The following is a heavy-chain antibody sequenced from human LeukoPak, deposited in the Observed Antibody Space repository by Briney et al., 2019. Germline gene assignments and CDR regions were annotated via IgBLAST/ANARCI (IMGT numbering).Heavy chain of an antibody. Sequence: SETLSLTCTVSGGSISSSSYYWSWIRQPPGKGLEWIGYIYYSGSTNYNPSLKSRVTISVDTSKNQFSLKLSSVTAADTAVYYCARSIAAAGEGFDYWGQGTLVTVSS. CDR3: ARSIAAAGEGFDY. CDR1: GGSISSSSYY. J-gene: IGHJ4*02. CDR2: IYYSGST. V-gene: IGHV4-61*01. D-gene: IGHD6-13*01.